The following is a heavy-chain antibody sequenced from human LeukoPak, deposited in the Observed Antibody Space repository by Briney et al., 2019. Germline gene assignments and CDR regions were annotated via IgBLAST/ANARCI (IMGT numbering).Heavy chain of an antibody. D-gene: IGHD5-18*01. CDR2: ISWNSGSI. J-gene: IGHJ2*01. CDR3: AKDIAVDTAMGDWYFDL. CDR1: GFTFDDYA. V-gene: IGHV3-9*01. Sequence: GGSLRLSCAASGFTFDDYAMHWVRQAPGKGLEWVSGISWNSGSIGYADSVKGRFTISRGNAKNSLYLQMNSLRAEDTALYYCAKDIAVDTAMGDWYFDLWGRGTLVTVS.